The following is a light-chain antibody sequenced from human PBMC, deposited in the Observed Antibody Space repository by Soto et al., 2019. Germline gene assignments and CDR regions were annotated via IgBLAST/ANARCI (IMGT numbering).Light chain of an antibody. V-gene: IGKV3-20*01. CDR2: DAS. Sequence: EIVLTQSPSTLSLSPGERATLSCRASLSITNNYLAWYQQKPGQAPRLLLYDASNRATGIPDRFSGSGSGTDFILTSSRLEPEDFAVYYCQQYGSSVWTFGQGTKVEIK. CDR1: LSITNNY. J-gene: IGKJ1*01. CDR3: QQYGSSVWT.